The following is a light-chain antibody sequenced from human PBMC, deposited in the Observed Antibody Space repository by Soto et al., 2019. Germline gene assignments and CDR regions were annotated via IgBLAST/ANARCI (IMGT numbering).Light chain of an antibody. CDR3: QQYNTYWT. J-gene: IGKJ1*01. Sequence: DIQMTQSPSSLSASVGDRITITCRPSQTISSYLNWYQQKPGKPPKLLIYGASSLQTGVPSRFSGSGSGTEFTLTISSLQPDDFATYYCQQYNTYWTFGQGTKVEIK. V-gene: IGKV1-39*01. CDR2: GAS. CDR1: QTISSY.